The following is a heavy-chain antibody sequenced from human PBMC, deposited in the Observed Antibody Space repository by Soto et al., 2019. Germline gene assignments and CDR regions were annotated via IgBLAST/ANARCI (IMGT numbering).Heavy chain of an antibody. J-gene: IGHJ4*02. CDR3: ARDLSNGIVGDSPLDY. CDR1: GGTFSSYA. V-gene: IGHV1-69*01. Sequence: QVQLVQSGAEVKKPGSSVKVSCKASGGTFSSYAISWVRQAPGQGLEWMGGIIPIFGTANYAQKFQGRVTITADESTSTAYMELSSLRSEDTAVYYRARDLSNGIVGDSPLDYWGQGTLVTVSS. CDR2: IIPIFGTA. D-gene: IGHD1-26*01.